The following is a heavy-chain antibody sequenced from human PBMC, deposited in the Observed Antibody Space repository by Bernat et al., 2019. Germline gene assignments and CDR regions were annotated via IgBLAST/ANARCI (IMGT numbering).Heavy chain of an antibody. CDR1: GIIVSSNY. V-gene: IGHV3-53*05. D-gene: IGHD3-16*01. J-gene: IGHJ3*02. Sequence: EVQLVETGGDLIQPGGSLRLSCAASGIIVSSNYMSWIRQAPGKGLEWVSVIYSGGMTYYADSVKGRFTISRDNSKNTLYLQINSLRVDDTAVYYCARDSSPTTVTTFGDALDIWGQGTVVTVSS. CDR3: ARDSSPTTVTTFGDALDI. CDR2: IYSGGMT.